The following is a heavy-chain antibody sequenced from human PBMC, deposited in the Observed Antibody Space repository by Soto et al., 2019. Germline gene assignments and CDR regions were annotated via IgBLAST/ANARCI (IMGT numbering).Heavy chain of an antibody. V-gene: IGHV4-39*07. Sequence: SETLSLTCTVSGGSISSSSYYWGWIRQPPGKGLEWIGSIYYSGSTYYNPSLKSRVTISVDTSKNQFSLKLSSVTAADTAVYYCARGDIVVVVAAPQNWFDPWGQGTLVTVSS. J-gene: IGHJ5*02. D-gene: IGHD2-15*01. CDR1: GGSISSSSYY. CDR3: ARGDIVVVVAAPQNWFDP. CDR2: IYYSGST.